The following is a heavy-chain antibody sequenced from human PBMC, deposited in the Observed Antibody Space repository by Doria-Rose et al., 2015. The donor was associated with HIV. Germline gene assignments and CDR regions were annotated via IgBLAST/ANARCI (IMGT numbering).Heavy chain of an antibody. CDR1: GVSLSSPGMG. J-gene: IGHJ4*02. CDR3: ARIKSSRWYHKYYFDF. V-gene: IGHV2-26*01. CDR2: IFSDDDS. Sequence: TLKESGPVLVKPTETLTLTCTVSGVSLSSPGMGVSWIRQPPGKALEWLANIFSDDDSSYKPSLKNRLTISRVTSKSQVVLTMTDMDPVDTATYYCARIKSSRWYHKYYFDFWGQGTLVIVSA. D-gene: IGHD6-13*01.